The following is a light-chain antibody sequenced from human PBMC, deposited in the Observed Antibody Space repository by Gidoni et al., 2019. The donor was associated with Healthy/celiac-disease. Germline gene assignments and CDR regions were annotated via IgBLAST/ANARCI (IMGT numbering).Light chain of an antibody. CDR1: QSVLYSSNNKNY. Sequence: DIVLTQSPDSLAVSLVERATINCKSSQSVLYSSNNKNYLAWYQQKPGQPPKLLIYWASTREAGFPDRFSGSGSGTDFTLPISSLQAEDVAVYYCQQYYSTPWTFGQGTKVEIK. V-gene: IGKV4-1*01. CDR2: WAS. CDR3: QQYYSTPWT. J-gene: IGKJ1*01.